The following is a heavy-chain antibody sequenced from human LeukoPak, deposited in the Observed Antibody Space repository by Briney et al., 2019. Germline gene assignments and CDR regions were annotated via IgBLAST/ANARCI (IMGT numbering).Heavy chain of an antibody. J-gene: IGHJ4*02. CDR3: ARGGQLVDY. Sequence: MSGGSLILSCAASGFTFSGYTLNWVRQAPGKGLEWVSSIGSSSTYIHYADSVKGRFTISRDNAKNSVYLQMNSLRAEDPAVYYCARGGQLVDYWGQGTLVTVSS. D-gene: IGHD6-13*01. CDR2: IGSSSTYI. V-gene: IGHV3-21*01. CDR1: GFTFSGYT.